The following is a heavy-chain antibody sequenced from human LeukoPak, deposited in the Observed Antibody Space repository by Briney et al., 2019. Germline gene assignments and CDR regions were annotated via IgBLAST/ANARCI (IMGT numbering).Heavy chain of an antibody. CDR1: GYSFSIYW. CDR3: ARHGDPDAFDI. CDR2: IYPGDSDT. Sequence: GESLKISRKGSGYSFSIYWSGWVRQMPGKGLEWMGIIYPGDSDTRYSPSFQGQVTISADKSISTAYLQWSSLKASDTAMYYCARHGDPDAFDIWGQGTMVTVSS. D-gene: IGHD3-10*01. V-gene: IGHV5-51*01. J-gene: IGHJ3*02.